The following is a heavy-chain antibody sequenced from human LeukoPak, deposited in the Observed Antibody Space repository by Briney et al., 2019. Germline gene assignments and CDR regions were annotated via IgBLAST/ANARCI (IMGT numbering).Heavy chain of an antibody. D-gene: IGHD2-15*01. J-gene: IGHJ6*03. CDR3: ARPWRPISDRSGGSCYRPYYYYYMDV. Sequence: SETLSLTCAVYGGSFSGYYWSWIRQPPGKGLEWIGEINHSGSTNYNPSLKSRVTISVDTSKNQFSLKLSSVTAADTAVYYCARPWRPISDRSGGSCYRPYYYYYMDVWGKGTTVTVSS. CDR1: GGSFSGYY. V-gene: IGHV4-34*01. CDR2: INHSGST.